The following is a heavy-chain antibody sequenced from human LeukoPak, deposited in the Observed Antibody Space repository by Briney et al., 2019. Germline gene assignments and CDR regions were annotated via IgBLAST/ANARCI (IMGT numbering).Heavy chain of an antibody. CDR1: GGSISSYY. Sequence: SETLSLTCTVSGGSISSYYWSWIRQPPGKGLEWIGYIYYSGSTNYNPSLKSRATISVDTYKNQFSLKLSSVTAADTAVFFCARHYYGSGSYPFDYWGQGSLVTVSP. CDR3: ARHYYGSGSYPFDY. V-gene: IGHV4-59*08. D-gene: IGHD3-10*01. J-gene: IGHJ4*02. CDR2: IYYSGST.